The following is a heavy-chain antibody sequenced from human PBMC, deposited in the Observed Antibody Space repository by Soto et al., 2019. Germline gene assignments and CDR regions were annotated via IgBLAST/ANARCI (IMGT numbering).Heavy chain of an antibody. CDR2: IYYSGST. CDR3: AREGEWLVPDY. CDR1: GGSISSYY. D-gene: IGHD6-19*01. J-gene: IGHJ4*01. V-gene: IGHV4-59*01. Sequence: SEPLSLTCTVSGGSISSYYWSWLRQPPGKGLEWIGYIYYSGSTNYNPSLKSRVTISVDTSKNQFSLKLSSVTAGDTAVYYCAREGEWLVPDYWGHGTLVTVSS.